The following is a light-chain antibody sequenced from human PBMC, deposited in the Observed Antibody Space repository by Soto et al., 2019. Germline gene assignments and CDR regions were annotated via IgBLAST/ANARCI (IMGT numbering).Light chain of an antibody. V-gene: IGLV2-14*01. CDR2: DVS. CDR3: GSYTSSSTLGNV. J-gene: IGLJ1*01. Sequence: QSALTQPASVSGSPGQSITISCTGTSSDVGGYNYVSWYQQHPGKAPKLMIYDVSNRPSGVSNRFSGSKSGNTASLTISGLQAEDEADYYCGSYTSSSTLGNVFGTGTKVPV. CDR1: SSDVGGYNY.